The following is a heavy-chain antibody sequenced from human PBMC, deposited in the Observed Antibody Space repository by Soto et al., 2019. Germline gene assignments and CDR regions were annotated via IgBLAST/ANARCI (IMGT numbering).Heavy chain of an antibody. CDR2: ISGSGGST. J-gene: IGHJ6*02. CDR3: AKEGGLLYYYYGMDV. V-gene: IGHV3-23*01. D-gene: IGHD3-16*01. Sequence: EVQLLESGGGLVQPGGSLRLSCAASGFTFSSYAMSWVRQAPGKGLEWVSAISGSGGSTCYADSVKGRFTISRDNSKNTRYLQMNSLRAEDTAVYYCAKEGGLLYYYYGMDVWGQGTTVTVSS. CDR1: GFTFSSYA.